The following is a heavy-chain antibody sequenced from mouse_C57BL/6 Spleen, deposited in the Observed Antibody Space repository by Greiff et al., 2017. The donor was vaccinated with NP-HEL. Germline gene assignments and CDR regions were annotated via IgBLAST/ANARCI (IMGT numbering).Heavy chain of an antibody. CDR2: IYPGDGDT. D-gene: IGHD1-1*02. J-gene: IGHJ2*01. Sequence: VQLQQSGAELVKPGASVKISCKASGYAFSCYWMNWVKQRPGKGLEWIGQIYPGDGDTNYNGKFKGKATLTADKSSSTAYMQLSSLTSEDSAVYFCARKTGNFDYWGQGTTLTVSS. CDR1: GYAFSCYW. V-gene: IGHV1-80*01. CDR3: ARKTGNFDY.